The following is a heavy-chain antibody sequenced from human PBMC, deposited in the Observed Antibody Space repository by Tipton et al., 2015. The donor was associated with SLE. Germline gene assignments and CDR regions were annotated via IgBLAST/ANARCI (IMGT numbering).Heavy chain of an antibody. CDR1: GGSISTTSYY. V-gene: IGHV4-39*07. Sequence: LRLSCSVSGGSISTTSYYWGWIRQPPGKGLEWIANIYHDGSTYYNPSLKSRVTISVDTSKNQFSLKLTSVTAADTAVYYCARVLDVLDYWGQGTLVTVSS. CDR2: IYHDGST. CDR3: ARVLDVLDY. J-gene: IGHJ4*02. D-gene: IGHD1-1*01.